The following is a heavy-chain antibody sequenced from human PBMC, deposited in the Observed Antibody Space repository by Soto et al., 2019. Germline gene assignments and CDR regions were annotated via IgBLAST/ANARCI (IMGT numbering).Heavy chain of an antibody. CDR2: LYNSGST. CDR3: ARDLWGYCGTDCYPLDV. Sequence: QVRLQESGPGLVKPSETLSLTCTVSGGSIRSYYWSWIRQAPGKGLEWIGYLYNSGSTVYNPSLKGRVPTAVDTSKNQCSLKLNSVTAAGTAVYYCARDLWGYCGTDCYPLDVWGQGTTVTVSS. V-gene: IGHV4-59*01. D-gene: IGHD2-21*02. J-gene: IGHJ6*02. CDR1: GGSIRSYY.